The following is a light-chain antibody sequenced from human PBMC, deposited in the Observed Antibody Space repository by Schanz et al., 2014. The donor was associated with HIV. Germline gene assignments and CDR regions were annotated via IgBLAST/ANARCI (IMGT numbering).Light chain of an antibody. CDR3: ATWDDSLDGWV. V-gene: IGLV1-44*01. Sequence: QSVLTQPPSASGTPGQRVSISCSGIGRNIVDWYHHPPGTAPKLLIYINNQRPSGVPVRFSGSKSATSASLAISGLQSEDEADYFCATWDDSLDGWVFGGGTKLTVL. CDR2: INN. CDR1: GRNI. J-gene: IGLJ3*02.